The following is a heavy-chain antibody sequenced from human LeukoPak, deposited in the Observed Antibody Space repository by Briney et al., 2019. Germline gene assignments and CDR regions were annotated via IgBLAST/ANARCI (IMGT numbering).Heavy chain of an antibody. J-gene: IGHJ4*02. CDR2: ISGSTGST. Sequence: GGSLRLSCAGSGFPFSSDAMNWVRQAPGKGLEWVASISGSTGSTQYADSVKGRFTVSRDNSKNTLYLQMNSLRAEDTAVYYCAKDPSGWFYFDYWGQGTLVTVSS. CDR3: AKDPSGWFYFDY. V-gene: IGHV3-23*01. D-gene: IGHD6-19*01. CDR1: GFPFSSDA.